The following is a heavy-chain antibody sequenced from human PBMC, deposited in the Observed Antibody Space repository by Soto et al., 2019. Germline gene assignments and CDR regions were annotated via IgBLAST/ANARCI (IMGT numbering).Heavy chain of an antibody. V-gene: IGHV4-39*07. J-gene: IGHJ1*01. CDR3: AGDEDSYGYREYFQH. CDR1: GGSIESIGYR. Sequence: PSETLSLTCTVFGGSIESIGYRWGRIRQHPGKGLEWIGSIYFSGSTYYNPSLKSRVTISEDASKNQFSLKLSSVTAEDTAVYFCAGDEDSYGYREYFQHWGQGTLDTVFS. CDR2: IYFSGST. D-gene: IGHD5-18*01.